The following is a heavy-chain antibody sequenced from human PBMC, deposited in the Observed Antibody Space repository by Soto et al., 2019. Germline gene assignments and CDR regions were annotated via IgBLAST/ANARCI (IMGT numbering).Heavy chain of an antibody. CDR3: SRSLDS. J-gene: IGHJ4*02. V-gene: IGHV3-7*01. Sequence: GESLKISCAASGFTFINFWMDWVRQAPGKGLEWVANINPDGSEKHYVDSVRDRFTISRDNAQNSVYLQMSRLTAEDSALYYCSRSLDSWGQGTRVTVSS. CDR1: GFTFINFW. CDR2: INPDGSEK.